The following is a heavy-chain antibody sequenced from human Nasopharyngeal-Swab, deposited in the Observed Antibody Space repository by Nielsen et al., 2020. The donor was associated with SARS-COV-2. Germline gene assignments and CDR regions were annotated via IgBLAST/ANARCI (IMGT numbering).Heavy chain of an antibody. CDR2: INAGNGNT. J-gene: IGHJ4*02. CDR1: GYTFTSYA. D-gene: IGHD2-2*01. V-gene: IGHV1-3*01. CDR3: ARAIRYQLLSEF. Sequence: ASVKVSCKASGYTFTSYAMHWVRQAPGQRLEWMGWINAGNGNTKYSQKFQGRVTITRDTSASTAYMDLSSLRSEDTAVYYCARAIRYQLLSEFWGQGTLVTVSS.